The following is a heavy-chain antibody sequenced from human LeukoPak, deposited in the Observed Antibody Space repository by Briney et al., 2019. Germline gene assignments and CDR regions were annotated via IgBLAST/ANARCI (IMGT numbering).Heavy chain of an antibody. CDR2: FDPEDGET. D-gene: IGHD2-15*01. CDR1: GYTLTELS. J-gene: IGHJ4*02. V-gene: IGHV1-24*01. Sequence: ASVKVSCKVSGYTLTELSMHWVRQAPGKGLEWMGGFDPEDGETIYAQKFQGRVTMTEDTSTDTAYMELSSLRSEDTAVYYCAKPTRGSGGSFLIDYWGQGTLVTVSS. CDR3: AKPTRGSGGSFLIDY.